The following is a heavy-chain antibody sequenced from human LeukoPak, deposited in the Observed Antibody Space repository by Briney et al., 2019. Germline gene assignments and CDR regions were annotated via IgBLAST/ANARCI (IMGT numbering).Heavy chain of an antibody. D-gene: IGHD2-15*01. CDR3: ARHLGSGYWYFGL. V-gene: IGHV4-39*01. Sequence: SETLSLTCTVSGGSISGSSDYWGWIRKPPGKGLEWIGSVYYTGTTYYNPSLESRVTISVDTSKNQFSLRLSSVTAADTAVVYCARHLGSGYWYFGLWGRGTLVTVSS. CDR2: VYYTGTT. CDR1: GGSISGSSDY. J-gene: IGHJ2*01.